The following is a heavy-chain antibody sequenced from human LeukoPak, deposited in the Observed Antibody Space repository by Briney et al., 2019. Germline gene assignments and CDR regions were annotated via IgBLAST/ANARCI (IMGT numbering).Heavy chain of an antibody. V-gene: IGHV1-2*02. D-gene: IGHD4-23*01. J-gene: IGHJ4*02. CDR1: GYTFTGYY. CDR3: AKVWSLWDYGGNYFDY. CDR2: INPNSGGT. Sequence: ASVKVSCKASGYTFTGYYMHWVRQAPGQGLEWMGWINPNSGGTNYAQEFQGRVTMTRDTSISTAYMELSSLRSDDTAVYYCAKVWSLWDYGGNYFDYWGQGTLVTVSS.